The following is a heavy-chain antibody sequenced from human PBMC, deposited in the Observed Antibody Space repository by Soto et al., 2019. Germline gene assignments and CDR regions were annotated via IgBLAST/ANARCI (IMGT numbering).Heavy chain of an antibody. CDR3: NGFGELWIIDY. CDR2: ISYDGSNK. V-gene: IGHV3-30-3*01. CDR1: GFTFSSYA. J-gene: IGHJ4*02. Sequence: QVQLVESGGGVVQPGRSLRLSCAASGFTFSSYAMHWVCQAPGKGLEWVAVISYDGSNKYYADSVKGRFTISRDNSKNTLYLQMNSLRAEDTAVYYCNGFGELWIIDYWGQGTLVTVSS. D-gene: IGHD3-10*01.